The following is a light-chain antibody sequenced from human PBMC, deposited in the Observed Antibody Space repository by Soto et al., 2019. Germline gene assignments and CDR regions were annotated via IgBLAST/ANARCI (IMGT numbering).Light chain of an antibody. V-gene: IGKV3-20*01. Sequence: EILLTPSPGSLSLSPGDSATLSCRASQSVSSSSLAWYQQKPGQAPRLLFFGVSNRAAGVPDRFGGSGSGTDFTLTISRLEPEDFAVYYCQQYGGSPLTFGGGTKVDIK. CDR1: QSVSSSS. J-gene: IGKJ4*01. CDR3: QQYGGSPLT. CDR2: GVS.